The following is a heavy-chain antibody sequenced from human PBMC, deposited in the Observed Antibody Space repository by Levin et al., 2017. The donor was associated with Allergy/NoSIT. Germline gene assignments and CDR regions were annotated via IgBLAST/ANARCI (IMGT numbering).Heavy chain of an antibody. D-gene: IGHD5-24*01. CDR2: INHSGST. CDR3: ASVEMASSGLGY. J-gene: IGHJ4*02. CDR1: GGSFSGYY. Sequence: SETLSLTCAVYGGSFSGYYWSWIRQPPGKGLEWIGEINHSGSTNYNPSLKSRVTISVDTSKNQFSLKLSSVTAADTAVYYCASVEMASSGLGYWGQGTLVTVSS. V-gene: IGHV4-34*01.